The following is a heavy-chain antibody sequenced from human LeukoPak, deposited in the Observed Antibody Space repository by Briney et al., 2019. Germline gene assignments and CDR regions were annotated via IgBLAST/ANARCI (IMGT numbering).Heavy chain of an antibody. CDR2: INHSGST. CDR1: GGSFSGYY. V-gene: IGHV4-34*01. J-gene: IGHJ4*02. D-gene: IGHD3-16*02. Sequence: PSETLSLTCAVYGGSFSGYYWRWIRQPPGKGLEWIGEINHSGSTNYNPSLKSRVTISVDTSKNQFSLKLSSVTAADTAVYYCARGFRVWGSYRQISYYFDYWGQGTLVTVSS. CDR3: ARGFRVWGSYRQISYYFDY.